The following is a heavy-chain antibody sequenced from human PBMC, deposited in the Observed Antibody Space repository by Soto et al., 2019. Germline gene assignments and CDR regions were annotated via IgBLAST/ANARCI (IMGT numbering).Heavy chain of an antibody. Sequence: SVKVSCKASGFTFTSSAVQWVRQARGQRLEWIGWIVVGSGNTNYAQKFQERVTITRDMSTSTAYVELSSLRSEDTAVYYCAAGPMIGGYYYFDYWGQGTLVTVSS. CDR1: GFTFTSSA. V-gene: IGHV1-58*01. CDR2: IVVGSGNT. CDR3: AAGPMIGGYYYFDY. D-gene: IGHD2-21*01. J-gene: IGHJ4*02.